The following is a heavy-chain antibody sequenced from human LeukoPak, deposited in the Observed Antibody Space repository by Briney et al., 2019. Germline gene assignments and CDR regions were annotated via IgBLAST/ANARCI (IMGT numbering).Heavy chain of an antibody. V-gene: IGHV1-2*02. CDR3: ARDRPYSGSYSLHYYYYMDV. J-gene: IGHJ6*03. CDR1: GYTFTGYY. D-gene: IGHD1-26*01. Sequence: ASAKVSCKASGYTFTGYYMHWVRQAPGQGLEWMGWINPNSGGTNYAQKFQGRVTMTRDTSISTAYMELSRPRSDDTAVYYCARDRPYSGSYSLHYYYYMDVWGKGTTVTVSS. CDR2: INPNSGGT.